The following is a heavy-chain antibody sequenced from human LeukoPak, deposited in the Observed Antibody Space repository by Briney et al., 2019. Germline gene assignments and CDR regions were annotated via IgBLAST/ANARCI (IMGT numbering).Heavy chain of an antibody. V-gene: IGHV3-30*02. CDR2: IRYDGSNK. D-gene: IGHD4/OR15-4a*01. CDR1: GFTFSSYG. J-gene: IGHJ4*02. Sequence: PGGSLRLSCAASGFTFSSYGMHWVRQAPGKGLEWVAFIRYDGSNKYYADSVKGRFTISRDNSKNTLYLQMNSLRAEDTAVYYCARVSDYGAGRGGFEYWGQGTLVAVSS. CDR3: ARVSDYGAGRGGFEY.